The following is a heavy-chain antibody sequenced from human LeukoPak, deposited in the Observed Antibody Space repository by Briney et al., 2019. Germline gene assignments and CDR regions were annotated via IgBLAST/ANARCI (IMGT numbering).Heavy chain of an antibody. CDR2: ISSSGSTI. D-gene: IGHD3-3*01. V-gene: IGHV3-48*03. CDR1: GFTFSSYE. CDR3: ARGVITIFGVVDY. Sequence: PGGSLRLSCAASGFTFSSYEMNWVRQAPGKGLEWVSYISSSGSTIYYADSVKGRFTISRDIAKNSLYLQMNSLRAEDTAVYYCARGVITIFGVVDYWGQGTLVTVSS. J-gene: IGHJ4*02.